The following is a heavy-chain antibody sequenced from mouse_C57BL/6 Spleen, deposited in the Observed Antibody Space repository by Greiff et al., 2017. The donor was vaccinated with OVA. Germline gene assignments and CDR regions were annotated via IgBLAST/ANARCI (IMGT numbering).Heavy chain of an antibody. CDR2: INYDGSST. J-gene: IGHJ1*03. Sequence: VKLVESAGGLVQPGSSMKLSCTASGFTFSDYYMAWVRQVPEKGLEWVANINYDGSSTYYLDSLKSRFIISRDNAKNILYLQMSSLKSEDTATYYCARDQDYGSSHWYFDVWGTGTTVTVSS. V-gene: IGHV5-16*01. CDR3: ARDQDYGSSHWYFDV. D-gene: IGHD1-1*01. CDR1: GFTFSDYY.